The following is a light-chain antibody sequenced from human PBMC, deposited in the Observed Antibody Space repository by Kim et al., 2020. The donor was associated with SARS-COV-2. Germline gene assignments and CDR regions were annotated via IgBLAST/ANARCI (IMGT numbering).Light chain of an antibody. V-gene: IGLV3-19*01. CDR2: GNN. J-gene: IGLJ3*02. Sequence: GQTVRITGQGDTLRTYYASWYQQKPGQAPMLVMHGNNKRPSGIPDRFSGSSSGDTGSLTITGAQAEDEADYYCNSRDSSGNHLGVFGGGTQLTVL. CDR3: NSRDSSGNHLGV. CDR1: TLRTYY.